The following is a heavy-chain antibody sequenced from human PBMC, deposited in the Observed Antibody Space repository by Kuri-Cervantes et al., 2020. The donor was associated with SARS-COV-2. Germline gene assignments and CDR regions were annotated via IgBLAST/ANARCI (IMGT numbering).Heavy chain of an antibody. V-gene: IGHV3-21*01. CDR2: ISRNSNYI. J-gene: IGHJ4*02. CDR1: GFDFSLYN. CDR3: ARDLRIAAPRGDY. D-gene: IGHD6-6*01. Sequence: GESLKISCAASGFDFSLYNMNWVRQAPGKGLEWVSRISRNSNYIDYADSVKGRFTITRDNAKNSLYLQMSSLRAEDTAVYYCARDLRIAAPRGDYWGQGTLVTVSS.